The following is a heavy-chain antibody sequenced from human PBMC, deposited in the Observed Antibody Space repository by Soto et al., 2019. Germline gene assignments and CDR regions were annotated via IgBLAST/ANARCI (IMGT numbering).Heavy chain of an antibody. D-gene: IGHD2-15*01. Sequence: SETLSLTCAVYGGSFSGYQWSWIRQSPGKGLEWIGQINHSGSTNYNPSLKSRVTISVDTSKNQFSLKLRSLTAADTAVYYCARGEVVVAAVLDYWGQGTLVTVSS. J-gene: IGHJ4*02. CDR3: ARGEVVVAAVLDY. V-gene: IGHV4-34*01. CDR1: GGSFSGYQ. CDR2: INHSGST.